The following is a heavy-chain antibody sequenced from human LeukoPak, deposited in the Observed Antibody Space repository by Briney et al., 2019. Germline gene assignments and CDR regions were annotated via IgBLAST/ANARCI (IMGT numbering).Heavy chain of an antibody. J-gene: IGHJ4*02. Sequence: GGSLRLSCAASGFTFSGSAMHWVRQASGKGLEWVGRIRSKANSYATAYAASVKGRFTISRDDSKNTAYLQMNSLKTEVTAVYYCNLRYTAADYWGQGTLVTVSS. CDR3: NLRYTAADY. D-gene: IGHD5-18*01. CDR1: GFTFSGSA. V-gene: IGHV3-73*01. CDR2: IRSKANSYAT.